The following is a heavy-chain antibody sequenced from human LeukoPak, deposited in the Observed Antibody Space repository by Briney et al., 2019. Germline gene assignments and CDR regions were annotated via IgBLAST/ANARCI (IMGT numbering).Heavy chain of an antibody. CDR3: ARGFRYSYDDTFDS. CDR1: GFTFSSYE. V-gene: IGHV3-48*03. D-gene: IGHD5-18*01. CDR2: ISSSGSTI. Sequence: PGGSLRLSCAASGFTFSSYEMNWVRQAPGKGLEWVSYISSSGSTIYYADSVKGRFTISRDNAKNSLYLQMNSLRAEDTAVYYCARGFRYSYDDTFDSWGQGTLVTVSS. J-gene: IGHJ4*02.